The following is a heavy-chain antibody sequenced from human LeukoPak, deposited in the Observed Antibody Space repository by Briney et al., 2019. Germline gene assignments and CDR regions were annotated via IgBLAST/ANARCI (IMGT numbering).Heavy chain of an antibody. Sequence: PGGSLRLSYAASGFTFSDYYMSWIRQAPGKGLEWVSHISSSGSTIYYADSVKGRFTISRDNAKNSLYLQMNSLRAEDTAVYYCARVRGPSYYYYYMDVWGEGTTVTVSS. CDR3: ARVRGPSYYYYYMDV. V-gene: IGHV3-11*04. CDR2: ISSSGSTI. CDR1: GFTFSDYY. J-gene: IGHJ6*03. D-gene: IGHD3-10*01.